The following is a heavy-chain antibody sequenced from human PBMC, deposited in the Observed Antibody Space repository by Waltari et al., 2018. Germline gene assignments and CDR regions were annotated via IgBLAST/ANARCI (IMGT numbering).Heavy chain of an antibody. D-gene: IGHD3-3*01. CDR1: GGPLSRYY. Sequence: QVQLQEAGPGMVKPLVTLDLTCTVSGGPLSRYYWSWIRQPAGKGLEWIGRIHTSESTNYNPSLQSRVTMSVYTSKNQFSLKLSSVTSADTAVYYFARDLFDFWSCPYYYYYYMDVWGKGTTVTVSS. CDR3: ARDLFDFWSCPYYYYYYMDV. J-gene: IGHJ6*03. V-gene: IGHV4-4*07. CDR2: IHTSEST.